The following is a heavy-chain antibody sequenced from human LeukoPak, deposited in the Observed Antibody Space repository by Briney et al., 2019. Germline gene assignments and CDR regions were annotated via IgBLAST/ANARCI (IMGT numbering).Heavy chain of an antibody. CDR1: GYSFTSYW. Sequence: GESLKISCKGSGYSFTSYWIGWVRQMPGKGLEWMGIIYPGDSDTRYSPSFQGQVTISADGSITTAYLQWSSLKASDTAIYYCARRLKISQGGTTDYWGQGTLVTVSS. CDR3: ARRLKISQGGTTDY. CDR2: IYPGDSDT. J-gene: IGHJ4*02. V-gene: IGHV5-51*01. D-gene: IGHD1-1*01.